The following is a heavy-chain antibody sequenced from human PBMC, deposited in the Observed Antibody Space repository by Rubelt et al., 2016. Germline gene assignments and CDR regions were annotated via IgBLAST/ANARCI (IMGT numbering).Heavy chain of an antibody. Sequence: QVVQSGAEVKKTGASVKISCEASGYSFNTYHFHWVRKAPGQGLAWIGIINPSGGSTTYAPKIQGRVLMTQETSTSTDYMELSSLRSEDTAVYYCARDLGCFGGSCIYAMDVWGQGTTVTVSS. CDR3: ARDLGCFGGSCIYAMDV. V-gene: IGHV1-46*02. J-gene: IGHJ6*02. D-gene: IGHD2-15*01. CDR2: INPSGGST. CDR1: GYSFNTYH.